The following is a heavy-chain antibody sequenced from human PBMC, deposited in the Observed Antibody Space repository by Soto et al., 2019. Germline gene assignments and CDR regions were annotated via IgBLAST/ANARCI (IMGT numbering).Heavy chain of an antibody. J-gene: IGHJ4*02. CDR1: GYTFTSYA. D-gene: IGHD2-15*01. Sequence: QVQLVQSGAEEKKPGASVKVSCKASGYTFTSYAMHWVRQAPGQRLEWMGWINAGNGNTKYSQKFQGRVTITRDTSASTAYMELSSLRSEDTAVYYCARVPGGSRSFVDYWGQGTLVTVSS. CDR2: INAGNGNT. CDR3: ARVPGGSRSFVDY. V-gene: IGHV1-3*05.